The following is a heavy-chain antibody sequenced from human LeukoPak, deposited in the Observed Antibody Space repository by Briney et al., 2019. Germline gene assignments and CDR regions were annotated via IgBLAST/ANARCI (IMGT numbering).Heavy chain of an antibody. CDR1: GFIVSTKY. CDR2: LYSGGNT. V-gene: IGHV3-53*01. CDR3: GREDTSGYAFDY. Sequence: GGSLRLSCAASGFIVSTKYMSWVRQAPGKGLEWVSVLYSGGNTYYADSVKGRFTISRDNSKNTLYLQMNSLRAEDTAVYYCGREDTSGYAFDYWGQGTLVTVSS. D-gene: IGHD5-12*01. J-gene: IGHJ4*02.